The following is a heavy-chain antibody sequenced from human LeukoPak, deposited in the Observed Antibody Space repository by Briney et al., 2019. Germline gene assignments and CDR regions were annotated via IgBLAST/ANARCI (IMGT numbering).Heavy chain of an antibody. CDR3: AKVGGVNQWLEHFDY. D-gene: IGHD6-19*01. V-gene: IGHV3-23*01. Sequence: GASLRLSCAASGFIFSNYAMGWVRQAPRKGLEWVSAIYPGSDRLYYADSVKGRFTISRDNSKNTVYLQMYSMSADDRAEYCGAKVGGVNQWLEHFDYWGQGILVTVSS. CDR1: GFIFSNYA. CDR2: IYPGSDRL. J-gene: IGHJ4*02.